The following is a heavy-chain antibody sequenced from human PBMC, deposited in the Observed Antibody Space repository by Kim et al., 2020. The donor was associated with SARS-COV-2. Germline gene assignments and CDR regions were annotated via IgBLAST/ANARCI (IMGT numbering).Heavy chain of an antibody. Sequence: ASVKVSCKASGYTFTSYAMNWVRQAPGQGLEWMGWINTNTGNPTYAQGFTGRFVFSLDTSVSTAYLQISSLKAEDTAVYYCARESKYCSSTSCVSGDYYYMDVWGKGTTVTVSS. CDR3: ARESKYCSSTSCVSGDYYYMDV. V-gene: IGHV7-4-1*02. CDR1: GYTFTSYA. J-gene: IGHJ6*03. CDR2: INTNTGNP. D-gene: IGHD2-2*01.